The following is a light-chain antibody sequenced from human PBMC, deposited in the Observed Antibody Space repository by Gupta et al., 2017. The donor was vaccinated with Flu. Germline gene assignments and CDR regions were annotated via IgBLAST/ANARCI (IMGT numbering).Light chain of an antibody. Sequence: PGERATLSCRASQSVSSSSLAWYQQKPGQAPRLLIYGASSRATGIPDRFSGSGSGTDFTLTINRLEPEDFAVYSCQQEGSLPLTFGGGTKVEIK. V-gene: IGKV3-20*01. CDR1: QSVSSSS. CDR2: GAS. CDR3: QQEGSLPLT. J-gene: IGKJ4*01.